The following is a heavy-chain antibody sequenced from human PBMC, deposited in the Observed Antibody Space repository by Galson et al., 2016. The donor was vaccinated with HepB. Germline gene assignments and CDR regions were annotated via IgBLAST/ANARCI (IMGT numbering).Heavy chain of an antibody. CDR2: IIYSGNT. V-gene: IGHV4-31*03. CDR1: GGSINNGAFS. D-gene: IGHD5-18*01. J-gene: IGHJ4*02. CDR3: ARERNSYGSIGLGY. Sequence: TLSLTCTVSGGSINNGAFSWSWIRQDPGKALEWIGHIIYSGNTYYNPSLESRDKMSIDTSKNQFYLNLTSVTAADAAVYYCARERNSYGSIGLGYCGQGILVTVSS.